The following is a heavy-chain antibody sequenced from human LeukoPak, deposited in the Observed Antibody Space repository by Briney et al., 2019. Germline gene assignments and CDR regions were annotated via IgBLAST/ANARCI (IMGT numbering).Heavy chain of an antibody. D-gene: IGHD5-12*01. J-gene: IGHJ4*02. CDR1: GFSLSNSA. CDR2: IIASSGST. V-gene: IGHV3-23*01. Sequence: GGSLRLSCAASGFSLSNSAMSWVRQAPGKGLEWVSLIIASSGSTFYADSVKGRFTIPRDNSKNTLYLQMNSLRAEDTAVYYCAKGAYDYIEMGYFDYWGQGPLVTVSS. CDR3: AKGAYDYIEMGYFDY.